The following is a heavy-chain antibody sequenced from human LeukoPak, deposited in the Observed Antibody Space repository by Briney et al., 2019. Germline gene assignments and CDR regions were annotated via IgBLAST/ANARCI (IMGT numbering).Heavy chain of an antibody. J-gene: IGHJ6*02. V-gene: IGHV4-4*07. Sequence: SETPTLTCTVSGGSISGDYWSWIRPPAGKGLEWIGRIYTSRSTNYNPSLKSRVTMSVDTSKNQFSLKLSSVTAADTAVYYCARDGYCSSTSCYTDYYYGMDVWGQGTTATVSS. CDR3: ARDGYCSSTSCYTDYYYGMDV. CDR1: GGSISGDY. CDR2: IYTSRST. D-gene: IGHD2-2*02.